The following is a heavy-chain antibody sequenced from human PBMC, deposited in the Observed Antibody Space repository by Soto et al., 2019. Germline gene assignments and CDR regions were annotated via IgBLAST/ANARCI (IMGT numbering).Heavy chain of an antibody. Sequence: QVQLVQSGAEVKKPGSSVKVSCKASGGTFSSYAISWVRQAPGQGLEWMGGIIPIFGTANYAQKFQGRVTITADESTSTAYMELSNLRSEDTAVYYCARAPEFDSSGYYSAFDIWGQGTMVTVSS. CDR3: ARAPEFDSSGYYSAFDI. D-gene: IGHD3-22*01. J-gene: IGHJ3*02. CDR1: GGTFSSYA. CDR2: IIPIFGTA. V-gene: IGHV1-69*01.